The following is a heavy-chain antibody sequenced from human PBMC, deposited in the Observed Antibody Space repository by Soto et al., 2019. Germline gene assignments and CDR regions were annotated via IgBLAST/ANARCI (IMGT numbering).Heavy chain of an antibody. CDR1: GGTFSTYA. V-gene: IGHV1-69*12. CDR2: IIPMFGTA. Sequence: QVQLVQSGAEVKKPASSVKVSCKAPGGTFSTYAISWVRQAPGQGLEWMGGIIPMFGTANYAKRFQDRVTITAEESTNTVYMERSSLRSEDTAVYFCASGIQLWLRRINNGYSGWGQGTLVTVSS. CDR3: ASGIQLWLRRINNGYSG. D-gene: IGHD5-18*01. J-gene: IGHJ4*02.